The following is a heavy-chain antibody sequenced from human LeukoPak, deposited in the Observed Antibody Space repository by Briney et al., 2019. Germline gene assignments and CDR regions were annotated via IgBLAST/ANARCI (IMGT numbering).Heavy chain of an antibody. CDR3: AKGVSGYYQYNWFDP. CDR1: GFTFSSYW. V-gene: IGHV3-23*01. J-gene: IGHJ5*02. Sequence: QPGGSLRPSCAAYGFTFSSYWMSWVSQAPGKGLEWVSSMSGSGGSTYYADSVKGRFTISRDNSKNKMYLQMNSLRDEDTAVYYCAKGVSGYYQYNWFDPWGQGTLVTVSS. CDR2: MSGSGGST. D-gene: IGHD3-22*01.